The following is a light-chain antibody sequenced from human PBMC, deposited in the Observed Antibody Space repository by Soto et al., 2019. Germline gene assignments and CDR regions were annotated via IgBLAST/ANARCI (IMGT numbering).Light chain of an antibody. Sequence: QLVLTQPPSASGTPGQRVTISCSGSNSNIGSNTVTWYQQLPGTAPILLIYSNNQRSSGVPDRFSGSRSGTSGSLAISGLQSEDEADYYCATWDDRLNGDVFGSGTKLTVL. V-gene: IGLV1-44*01. CDR1: NSNIGSNT. J-gene: IGLJ1*01. CDR2: SNN. CDR3: ATWDDRLNGDV.